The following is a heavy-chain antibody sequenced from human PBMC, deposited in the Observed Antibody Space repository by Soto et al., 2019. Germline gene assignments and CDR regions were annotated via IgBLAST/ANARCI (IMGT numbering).Heavy chain of an antibody. V-gene: IGHV1-46*01. CDR1: GYTFTSYY. J-gene: IGHJ6*02. CDR2: INPSGGST. Sequence: ASVKVSCKASGYTFTSYYMHWVRQAPGQGLEWMGIINPSGGSTSYAQKFQGRVTMTRDTSTSTVYMELSSLRSEDTAVYYCANRKANRSDREGMDVWGQGTTVTVSS. D-gene: IGHD2-21*01. CDR3: ANRKANRSDREGMDV.